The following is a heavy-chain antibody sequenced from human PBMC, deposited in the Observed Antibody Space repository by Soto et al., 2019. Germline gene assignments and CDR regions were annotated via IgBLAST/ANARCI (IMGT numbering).Heavy chain of an antibody. CDR2: IGTAGDT. CDR3: ARSPPGGYHYYYGLDV. CDR1: GFTFSSYD. Sequence: EVQLVESGGGLVQPGGSLRLSCAASGFTFSSYDMHWVRQATGKGLEWVSAIGTAGDTYYPGSVKGRFTISRENAKNSLYLQMNSLRAVDTAVYYCARSPPGGYHYYYGLDVWGQGTTVTVSS. J-gene: IGHJ6*02. D-gene: IGHD3-22*01. V-gene: IGHV3-13*04.